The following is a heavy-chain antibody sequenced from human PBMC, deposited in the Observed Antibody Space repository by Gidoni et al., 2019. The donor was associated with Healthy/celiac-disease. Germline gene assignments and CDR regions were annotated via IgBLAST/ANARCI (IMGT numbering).Heavy chain of an antibody. CDR3: AKVEYQLLLGPLDY. CDR2: ISWNSGSI. Sequence: EVQLVESGGGLVQPGRSLRLSCAASGFTFDDYAMHGVRQAPGKGLEWVSGISWNSGSIGYADSVKGRFTISRDNAKNSLYLQMNSLRAEDTALYYCAKVEYQLLLGPLDYWGQGTLVTVSS. J-gene: IGHJ4*02. CDR1: GFTFDDYA. V-gene: IGHV3-9*01. D-gene: IGHD2-2*01.